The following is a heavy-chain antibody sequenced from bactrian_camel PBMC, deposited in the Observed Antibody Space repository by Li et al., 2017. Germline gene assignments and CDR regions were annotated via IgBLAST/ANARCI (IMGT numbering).Heavy chain of an antibody. CDR1: GDTYSRYC. D-gene: IGHD1*01. CDR2: IYRNMGNH. Sequence: VQLVESGGGSGQAGGSLTLPCTAPGDTYSRYCITWFRQAPGKEREGLALIYRNMGNHLYADSVKGRVRISQDSAKNTIFLQMNNLEPEDTATYYCAANPWSYCYTFDSGSIKYWGEGTQVTVS. CDR3: AANPWSYCYTFDSGSIKY. J-gene: IGHJ4*01. V-gene: IGHV3S6*01.